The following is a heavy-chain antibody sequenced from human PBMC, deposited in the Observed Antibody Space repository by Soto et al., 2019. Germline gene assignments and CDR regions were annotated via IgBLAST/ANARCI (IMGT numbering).Heavy chain of an antibody. CDR3: TSDTFGLRDS. D-gene: IGHD3-3*01. CDR2: INPVGTIT. Sequence: GGALRVSCTGSEVSFNFYWMHWVRQTPGKGLVWVSRINPVGTITNYADSVEGRFIISRDNAATTLYLQMNSLSAEDTAIYYCTSDTFGLRDSWGQGTLVPVSS. CDR1: EVSFNFYW. J-gene: IGHJ4*02. V-gene: IGHV3-74*01.